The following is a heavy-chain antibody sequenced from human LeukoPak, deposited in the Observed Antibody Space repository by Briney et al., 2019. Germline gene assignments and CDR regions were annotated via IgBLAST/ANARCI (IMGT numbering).Heavy chain of an antibody. V-gene: IGHV3-21*01. CDR1: GFTFSSYS. J-gene: IGHJ4*02. CDR2: ISSSSSYI. Sequence: GGSLRLSCAASGFTFSSYSMNWVRQAPGKGLEWVSSISSSSSYIYYADSVKGRFTISRDNAKNSLYLQMNSLRAEDTAVYYCARLQYSFLYGSGSYGVDYWGQGTLVTVSS. CDR3: ARLQYSFLYGSGSYGVDY. D-gene: IGHD3-10*01.